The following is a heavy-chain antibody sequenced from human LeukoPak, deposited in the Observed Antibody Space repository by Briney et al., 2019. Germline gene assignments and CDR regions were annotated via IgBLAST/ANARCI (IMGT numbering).Heavy chain of an antibody. CDR2: INHSGST. J-gene: IGHJ6*02. V-gene: IGHV4-34*01. CDR3: ARLVAYRREYYGVDV. D-gene: IGHD1-26*01. CDR1: GGSFSGYY. Sequence: PSETLSLTCAVYGGSFSGYYWSWIRQPPGKGLEWIGEINHSGSTNYNPSLKSRVTISVDTSKNQFSLKLSSVTAADTAVYYCARLVAYRREYYGVDVWGQGTTVTVSS.